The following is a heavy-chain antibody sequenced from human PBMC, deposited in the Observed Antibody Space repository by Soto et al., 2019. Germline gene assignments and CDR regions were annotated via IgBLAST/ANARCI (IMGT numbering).Heavy chain of an antibody. CDR3: ARLPKGSVVTG. CDR1: GFSFRDHS. V-gene: IGHV3-48*02. D-gene: IGHD2-21*02. Sequence: GGSLRLSCVGSGFSFRDHSMNWVRQPPGKGLQWISYISSSSENIYYADSVKGRFTVSRDNAKNTLFLQMNSLRDDDSAIYYCARLPKGSVVTGWGQGSLVTVSS. J-gene: IGHJ4*01. CDR2: ISSSSENI.